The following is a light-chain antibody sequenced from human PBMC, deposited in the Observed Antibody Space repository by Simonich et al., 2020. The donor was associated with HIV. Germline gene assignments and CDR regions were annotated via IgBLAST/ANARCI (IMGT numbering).Light chain of an antibody. V-gene: IGKV4-1*01. CDR3: QQYYSTHWT. J-gene: IGKJ1*01. CDR2: WAA. CDR1: QSVLYSSNNKNY. Sequence: IVMTQSPDSLAVSLGERATINCKSSQSVLYSSNNKNYLAWYQQKPGQPPKLRIYWAATRASGFPDRFSGSGSGTDFTLTISSLQAEDVAVYYCQQYYSTHWTFGQGTKVEIK.